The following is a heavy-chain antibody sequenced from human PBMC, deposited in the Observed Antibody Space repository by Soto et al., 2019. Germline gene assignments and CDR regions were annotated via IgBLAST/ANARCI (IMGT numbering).Heavy chain of an antibody. J-gene: IGHJ5*02. Sequence: ASVKVSCKASGYTFTSYGISWVRQAPGQGLEWMGWISAYNGNTNYAQKLQGRVTMTTDTSTSTAYTELRSLRSDDTAVYYCARDRVTMIVEAPGISFDPWGQGTQVTVSS. V-gene: IGHV1-18*01. CDR3: ARDRVTMIVEAPGISFDP. CDR2: ISAYNGNT. CDR1: GYTFTSYG. D-gene: IGHD3-22*01.